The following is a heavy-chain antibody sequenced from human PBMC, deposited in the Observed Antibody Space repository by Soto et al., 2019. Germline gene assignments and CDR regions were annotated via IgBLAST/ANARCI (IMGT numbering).Heavy chain of an antibody. J-gene: IGHJ6*02. D-gene: IGHD3-10*01. CDR1: GYSISSGYY. CDR3: ARDMVRGVYYYYYGMDV. V-gene: IGHV4-38-2*02. Sequence: SETLSLTCAVSGYSISSGYYWGWIRQPPGKGLEWIGSIYHSGSTYYSPSLKSRVTISVDASKNQFSLKLSSVTAADTAVYYCARDMVRGVYYYYYGMDVWGQGTTVTVSS. CDR2: IYHSGST.